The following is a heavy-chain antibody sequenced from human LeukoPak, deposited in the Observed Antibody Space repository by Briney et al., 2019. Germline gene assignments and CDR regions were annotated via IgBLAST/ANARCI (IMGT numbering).Heavy chain of an antibody. CDR2: ISAYNGNT. Sequence: ASVKVSCKASGYTFTSYGISWVRQAPGQGLEWMGWISAYNGNTNYAQKLQGRVTMTTDTSTSTAYMELRSLRSDDTAVYYCAREYCSSTSCFTGKFDYWGQGTLVTVS. CDR1: GYTFTSYG. CDR3: AREYCSSTSCFTGKFDY. J-gene: IGHJ4*02. V-gene: IGHV1-18*01. D-gene: IGHD2-2*01.